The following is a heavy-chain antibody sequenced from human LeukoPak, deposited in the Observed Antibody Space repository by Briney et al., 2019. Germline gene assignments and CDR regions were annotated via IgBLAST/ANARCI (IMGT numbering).Heavy chain of an antibody. CDR1: RFPLNTYG. Sequence: GGSLRLSCAASRFPLNTYGLQWVRRAPGKGLEWVATISSDGRNQHYADSVQGRFTISRDNSKNTLYLQMDNLRTEDTAVYYCSTDGTPKFEYWGQGTLVTVSS. J-gene: IGHJ4*02. D-gene: IGHD1-26*01. CDR3: STDGTPKFEY. V-gene: IGHV3-30*03. CDR2: ISSDGRNQ.